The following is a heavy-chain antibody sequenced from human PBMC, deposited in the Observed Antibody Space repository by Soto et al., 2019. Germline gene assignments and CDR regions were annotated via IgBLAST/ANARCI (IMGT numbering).Heavy chain of an antibody. CDR1: GYSFTSYW. J-gene: IGHJ6*02. D-gene: IGHD6-13*01. Sequence: GESLKISCKGSGYSFTSYWNSWVRQMPGKGLEWMGRIDPSDSYTNYSPSFQGHVTISADKSISTAYLQWSSLKASDTAMYYCARQQLVYYYYYGMDVWGQGTTVTVSS. V-gene: IGHV5-10-1*01. CDR2: IDPSDSYT. CDR3: ARQQLVYYYYYGMDV.